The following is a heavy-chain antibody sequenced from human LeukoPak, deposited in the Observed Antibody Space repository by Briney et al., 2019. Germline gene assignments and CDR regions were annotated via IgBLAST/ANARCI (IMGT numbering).Heavy chain of an antibody. CDR2: ISSSSSYI. CDR1: GFTFSSYS. Sequence: GGSLRLSCAASGFTFSSYSMNWVRQAPGEGLEWVSSISSSSSYIYYADSVKGRFTISRDNAKNSLYLQMNSLRAEDTAVYYCARGIGDSITMVRGVLFDYWGQGTLVTVSS. J-gene: IGHJ4*02. V-gene: IGHV3-21*01. CDR3: ARGIGDSITMVRGVLFDY. D-gene: IGHD3-10*01.